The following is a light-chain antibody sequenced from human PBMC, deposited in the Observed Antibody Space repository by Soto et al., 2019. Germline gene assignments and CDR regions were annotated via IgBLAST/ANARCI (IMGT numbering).Light chain of an antibody. V-gene: IGKV3-20*01. Sequence: EIVLTQSPGTRSLSPGERATLSCRASQSVSSSYLAWYQQKPGQAPRLLIYGASSRATGIPDRFSGSGSGIDFTLTISRLEPEDFAVYYCHQYGSLYTFGQGTKLEIK. J-gene: IGKJ2*01. CDR3: HQYGSLYT. CDR2: GAS. CDR1: QSVSSSY.